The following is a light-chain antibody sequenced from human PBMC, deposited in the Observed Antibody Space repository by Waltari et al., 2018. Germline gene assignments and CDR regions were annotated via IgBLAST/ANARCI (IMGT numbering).Light chain of an antibody. J-gene: IGLJ1*01. V-gene: IGLV2-11*01. CDR2: EVS. CDR1: SSDIGYYNA. Sequence: QAAPTQPPSVSGSPGQSVTISCTGTSSDIGYYNAVSWYQQHPGKAPKLMCYEVSKRPSGVSDRFSGSKSGNTDSLTISGLQAEDEADYYCSSYAGSNTYIFGAGTRLTVL. CDR3: SSYAGSNTYI.